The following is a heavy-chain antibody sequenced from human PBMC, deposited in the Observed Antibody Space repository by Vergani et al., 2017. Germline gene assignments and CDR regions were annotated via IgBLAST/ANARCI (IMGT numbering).Heavy chain of an antibody. CDR2: IYYSGST. D-gene: IGHD3-9*01. V-gene: IGHV4-59*01. J-gene: IGHJ4*02. CDR3: AGKTRAYDILTGYYHTHPFDY. CDR1: GGSISSYY. Sequence: QVQLQESGPGLVKPSETLSLTCTVSGGSISSYYWSWIRQPPGKGLEWIGYIYYSGSTNYNPSLKSRVTISVDTSKNQFSLKLSSVTAADTAVYYCAGKTRAYDILTGYYHTHPFDYWGQGTLVTVSS.